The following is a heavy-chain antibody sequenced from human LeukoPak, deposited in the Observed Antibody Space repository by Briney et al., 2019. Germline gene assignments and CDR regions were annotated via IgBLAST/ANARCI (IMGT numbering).Heavy chain of an antibody. J-gene: IGHJ4*02. CDR1: GFTFSSYA. Sequence: GGSLRLSCAASGFTFSSYAMSWVRQAPGKGLEWVSGISWNSGSIGYADSVKGRFTISRDNAKNSLYLQMNSLRAEDTALYYCAKAGDSSGYYIDYWGRGTLVTVSS. CDR3: AKAGDSSGYYIDY. D-gene: IGHD3-22*01. CDR2: ISWNSGSI. V-gene: IGHV3-9*01.